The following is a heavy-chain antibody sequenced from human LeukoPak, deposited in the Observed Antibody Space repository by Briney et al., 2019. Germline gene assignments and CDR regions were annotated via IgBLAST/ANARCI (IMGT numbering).Heavy chain of an antibody. Sequence: PSETLSLTCTVSGGSISSYYWSWIRQPPGKGLEWIGYIYYSGSTNYNPSLKSRVTISVDTSKNQFSLKLSSVTAADTAVYYCARELVGAFDYWGQGTLVTVSS. CDR2: IYYSGST. CDR3: ARELVGAFDY. J-gene: IGHJ4*02. CDR1: GGSISSYY. V-gene: IGHV4-59*01. D-gene: IGHD1-26*01.